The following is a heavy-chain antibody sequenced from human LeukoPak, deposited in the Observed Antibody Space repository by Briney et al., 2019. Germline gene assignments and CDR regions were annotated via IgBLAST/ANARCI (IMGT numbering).Heavy chain of an antibody. J-gene: IGHJ4*02. V-gene: IGHV4-4*02. CDR1: GGSISSSNW. Sequence: SGTLSLTCAVSGGSISSSNWWSWVRQPPGKGLEWIGYIYYSGSTNYNPSLKSRVTISVDPSKNQFSLKLTSVTAADTAVYYCASEGIAAAGTFDYWGQGTLVTVSS. CDR3: ASEGIAAAGTFDY. D-gene: IGHD6-13*01. CDR2: IYYSGST.